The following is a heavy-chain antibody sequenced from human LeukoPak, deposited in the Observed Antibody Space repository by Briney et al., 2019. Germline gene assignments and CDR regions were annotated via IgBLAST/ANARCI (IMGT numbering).Heavy chain of an antibody. V-gene: IGHV7-4-1*02. CDR3: ARARDDILTGYFPPADY. Sequence: ASVKVSCKASGYYFTCYYMHWVRQAPGQGLEWMGWINTNTGNPTYAQGFTGRFVFSLDTSVSTAYLQISSLKAEDTAVYYCARARDDILTGYFPPADYWGQGTLVTVSS. J-gene: IGHJ4*02. CDR1: GYYFTCYY. CDR2: INTNTGNP. D-gene: IGHD3-9*01.